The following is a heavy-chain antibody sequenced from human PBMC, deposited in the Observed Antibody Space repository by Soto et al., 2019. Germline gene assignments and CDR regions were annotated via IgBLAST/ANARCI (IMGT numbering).Heavy chain of an antibody. CDR3: AKVSPMGYFFDF. CDR2: ISYDGSNK. Sequence: PGGSLGLSCAASGFAFNTYSMHWVRQAPGRGVEWVAVISYDGSNKFYADSVKGRFTISRDNSKNTLYLEMNSLRGEDTAVYYCAKVSPMGYFFDFWGQGTLVTVSS. V-gene: IGHV3-30-3*01. J-gene: IGHJ4*02. CDR1: GFAFNTYS.